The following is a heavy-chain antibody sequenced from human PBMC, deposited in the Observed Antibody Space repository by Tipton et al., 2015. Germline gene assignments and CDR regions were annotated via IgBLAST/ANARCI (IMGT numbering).Heavy chain of an antibody. CDR1: GYTFSDHY. Sequence: QVQLVQSGAEVTEPGASVKVSCKASGYTFSDHYIHWVRQAPGQGLEWMGQINPNSGGTYYVQKFQDRVTMTRDTSISTAYMELSGLTSDDTAVFYCARGFNCGSYRIDDWGQGTLVTVSP. V-gene: IGHV1-2*06. J-gene: IGHJ4*02. CDR2: INPNSGGT. CDR3: ARGFNCGSYRIDD. D-gene: IGHD3-10*01.